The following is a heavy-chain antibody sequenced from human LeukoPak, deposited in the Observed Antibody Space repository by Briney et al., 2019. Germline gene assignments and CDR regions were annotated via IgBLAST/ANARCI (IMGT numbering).Heavy chain of an antibody. Sequence: SETLSLTCTVSGGSISSYYWNWIRQPPGKGLEWIGYIHYSGSTNFNPSLKSRVTISVDTSKNQFSLKLSSVTAADTAVYYCARQDVDIVATIFDYWGQGTLVTVSS. V-gene: IGHV4-59*08. J-gene: IGHJ4*02. CDR1: GGSISSYY. CDR3: ARQDVDIVATIFDY. D-gene: IGHD5-12*01. CDR2: IHYSGST.